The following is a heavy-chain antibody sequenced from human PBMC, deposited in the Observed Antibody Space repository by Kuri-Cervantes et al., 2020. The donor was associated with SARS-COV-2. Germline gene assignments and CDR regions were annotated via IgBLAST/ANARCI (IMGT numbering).Heavy chain of an antibody. V-gene: IGHV1-18*04. D-gene: IGHD1-7*01. J-gene: IGHJ4*02. CDR3: AKQPRNKLELRFLESRYFDY. CDR1: GYTFTSYG. Sequence: ASVKVSCKTSGYTFTSYGISWVRQAPGQGLEWMGWISIKQGDTNYAQKFQGRVTMTTDTSTSTAYMELRSLRAEDTAVYYCAKQPRNKLELRFLESRYFDYWGQGTLVTVSS. CDR2: ISIKQGDT.